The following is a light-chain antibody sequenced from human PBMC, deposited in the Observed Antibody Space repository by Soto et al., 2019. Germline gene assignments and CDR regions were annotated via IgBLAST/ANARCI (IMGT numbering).Light chain of an antibody. CDR1: SSDVGGYSY. J-gene: IGLJ1*01. Sequence: QSALTQPASVSGSPGQSITISCTGTSSDVGGYSYVSWYQQHPGKTPKLMIYEVSNRPSGVSHRFSGSKSGNTASLTISGLQTEDEADYYCQSYDSSLSGYVFGTGTKVTVL. CDR2: EVS. CDR3: QSYDSSLSGYV. V-gene: IGLV2-14*01.